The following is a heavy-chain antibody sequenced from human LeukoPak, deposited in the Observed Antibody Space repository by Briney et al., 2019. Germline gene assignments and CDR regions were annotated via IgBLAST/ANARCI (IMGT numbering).Heavy chain of an antibody. CDR1: GYTFTSYY. D-gene: IGHD3-9*01. CDR2: INPSGGST. CDR3: ASGIYDILTGYVHFDY. J-gene: IGHJ4*02. V-gene: IGHV1-46*01. Sequence: ASVKVSCKASGYTFTSYYMHWVRQAPGQGLEWTGIINPSGGSTSYAQKFQGRVTMTRDTSISTAYMELSRLRSDDTAVYYCASGIYDILTGYVHFDYWGQGTLVTVSS.